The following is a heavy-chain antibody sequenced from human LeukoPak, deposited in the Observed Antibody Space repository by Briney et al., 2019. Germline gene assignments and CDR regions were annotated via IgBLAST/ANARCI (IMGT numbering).Heavy chain of an antibody. V-gene: IGHV1-69*06. D-gene: IGHD3-3*01. J-gene: IGHJ6*03. CDR3: ARAPILRFLEWSQRYYYYMDV. CDR2: IIPIFGTA. Sequence: SVKVSCKASGGTFSSYAISWVRQAPGQGLEWMGGIIPIFGTANYAQKFQGRVTITADKSTSTAYMELSSPRSEDTAVYYCARAPILRFLEWSQRYYYYMDVWGKGTTVTVSS. CDR1: GGTFSSYA.